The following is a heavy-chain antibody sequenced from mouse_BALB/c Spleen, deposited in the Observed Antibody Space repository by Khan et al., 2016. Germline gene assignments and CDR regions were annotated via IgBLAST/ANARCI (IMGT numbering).Heavy chain of an antibody. D-gene: IGHD2-1*01. Sequence: EVQLQESGPGLVKPSQSLSLTCTVTGYSITSDYAWNWIRQFPGNKLEWMGHISYSGSTSYNPSLKSRISITRDTSKHQFFLQLNSVTAEDTATDYCARSGALYGNFPYWGQGTLVTVSA. CDR1: GYSITSDYA. J-gene: IGHJ3*01. CDR2: ISYSGST. V-gene: IGHV3-2*02. CDR3: ARSGALYGNFPY.